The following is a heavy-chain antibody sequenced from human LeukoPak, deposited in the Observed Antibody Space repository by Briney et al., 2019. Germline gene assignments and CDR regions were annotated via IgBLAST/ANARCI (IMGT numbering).Heavy chain of an antibody. CDR1: RFDLTAYA. CDR3: ARGDPHADL. CDR2: ITIRGHTK. J-gene: IGHJ5*02. Sequence: VGSLRLSCAASRFDLTAYAMNSVREAPGKGLEWIAEITIRGHTKNYAASVKGRFTISRDNAGTSLYLQMNSLRVEDTGVYYCARGDPHADLWGHGTLVTVSS. V-gene: IGHV3-48*03.